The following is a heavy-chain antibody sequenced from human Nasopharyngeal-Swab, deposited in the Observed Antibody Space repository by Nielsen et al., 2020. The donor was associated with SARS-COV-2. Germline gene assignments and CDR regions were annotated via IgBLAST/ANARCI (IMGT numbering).Heavy chain of an antibody. CDR3: ARVHLAAAGTMDV. J-gene: IGHJ6*02. D-gene: IGHD6-13*01. Sequence: ASVKVSCKASGYTFTSYAMHWVRQAPGQRLEWMGWINAGNGNTKYSQKFQGRVTITRDTSASTAYMELSRLRSDDTAVYYCARVHLAAAGTMDVWGQGTTVTVSS. CDR2: INAGNGNT. CDR1: GYTFTSYA. V-gene: IGHV1-3*01.